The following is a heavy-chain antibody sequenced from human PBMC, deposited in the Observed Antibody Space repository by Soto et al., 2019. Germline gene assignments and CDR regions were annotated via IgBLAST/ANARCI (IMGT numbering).Heavy chain of an antibody. J-gene: IGHJ6*02. V-gene: IGHV4-30-4*01. CDR2: IYYSGST. CDR3: ARDHMGPLKLLWFGPYGMDV. D-gene: IGHD3-10*01. Sequence: SETLSLTCNVSGGSISSGDYYWSWIRQPPGKGLEWIGYIYYSGSTYYNPSLKSRVTISVDTSKNQFSLKLSSVTAADTAVYYCARDHMGPLKLLWFGPYGMDVWGQGTTVTVSS. CDR1: GGSISSGDYY.